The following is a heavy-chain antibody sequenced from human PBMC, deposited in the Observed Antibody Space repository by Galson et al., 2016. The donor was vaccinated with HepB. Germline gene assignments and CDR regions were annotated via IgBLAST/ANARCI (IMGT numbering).Heavy chain of an antibody. Sequence: YSMNWVRQAPGKGLEWVSYISSSSSTIYYADSVKGRFTISRDNAKNSLYLQMNSLRDEDTAVYYCARGNRNYDFWSGYYSAYWGQGTLVTVSS. J-gene: IGHJ4*02. CDR3: ARGNRNYDFWSGYYSAY. D-gene: IGHD3-3*01. V-gene: IGHV3-48*02. CDR2: ISSSSSTI. CDR1: YS.